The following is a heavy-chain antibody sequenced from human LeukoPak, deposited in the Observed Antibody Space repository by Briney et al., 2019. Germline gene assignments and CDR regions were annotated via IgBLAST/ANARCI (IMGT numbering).Heavy chain of an antibody. D-gene: IGHD3-10*01. V-gene: IGHV3-21*01. CDR1: GFTFSSYS. J-gene: IGHJ5*02. CDR2: ISSSSSYI. CDR3: ARDKWDYYGSGNNWFDP. Sequence: GGSLRLSCAASGFTFSSYSMNWVRQAPGKGLEWVSSISSSSSYIYYADSVKGRFTISRDNAKNSLYLQMNSLRAEDTAVYYCARDKWDYYGSGNNWFDPWGQGTLVTVSS.